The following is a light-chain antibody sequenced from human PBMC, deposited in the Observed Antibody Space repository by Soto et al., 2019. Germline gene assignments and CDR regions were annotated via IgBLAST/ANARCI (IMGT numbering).Light chain of an antibody. Sequence: EIVLTQSPATLSLSPGERATLSCRASQSVSSYLAWYQQKPGQAPRLLIYDASNRATGIPARFSGSGSATDFTLTISSLEPEDFAVYYCQPRSNWPKTFGQWTKLEIK. V-gene: IGKV3-11*01. J-gene: IGKJ2*01. CDR3: QPRSNWPKT. CDR1: QSVSSY. CDR2: DAS.